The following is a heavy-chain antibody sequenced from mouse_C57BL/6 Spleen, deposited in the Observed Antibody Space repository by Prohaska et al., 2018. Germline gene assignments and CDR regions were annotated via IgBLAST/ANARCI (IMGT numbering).Heavy chain of an antibody. Sequence: DVQLQESGPGLVKPSQSLSLTCSVTGYSITSGYYWNWIRQFPGNKLEWMGYISYDGSNNYNPSLKNRISITRDTSKNQFFLKLNSVTTEDTATYYCARANWEGFAYWGQGTLVTVSA. CDR3: ARANWEGFAY. J-gene: IGHJ3*01. CDR2: ISYDGSN. D-gene: IGHD4-1*01. CDR1: GYSITSGYY. V-gene: IGHV3-6*01.